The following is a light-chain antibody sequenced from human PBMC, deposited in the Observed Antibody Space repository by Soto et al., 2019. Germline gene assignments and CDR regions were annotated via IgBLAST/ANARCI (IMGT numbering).Light chain of an antibody. CDR1: SSDVGAYNY. CDR2: EVS. J-gene: IGLJ1*01. Sequence: QSALTQPASVSGSPGQSITISCAGTSSDVGAYNYVSWYQQHPGKAPKLMIFEVSNRPSGVSNRFSGYKSGNTASLTISGLQAEDEAYYYCCSYTRNDTPYVFGSGTKLTVL. V-gene: IGLV2-14*01. CDR3: CSYTRNDTPYV.